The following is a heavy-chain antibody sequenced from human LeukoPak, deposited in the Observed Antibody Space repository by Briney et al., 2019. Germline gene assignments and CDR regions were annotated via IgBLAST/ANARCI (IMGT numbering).Heavy chain of an antibody. CDR3: AREYVDTAMGEGYFDY. Sequence: GGSLRLSCAASGFTFSSYSMNWVRQAPGKGLEWVSSISSSSSYIYYADSVKGRFTISRDNAKNSLYLQMNSLRAEDTAVYYCAREYVDTAMGEGYFDYWGQGTLVTVSS. CDR1: GFTFSSYS. V-gene: IGHV3-21*01. CDR2: ISSSSSYI. J-gene: IGHJ4*02. D-gene: IGHD5-18*01.